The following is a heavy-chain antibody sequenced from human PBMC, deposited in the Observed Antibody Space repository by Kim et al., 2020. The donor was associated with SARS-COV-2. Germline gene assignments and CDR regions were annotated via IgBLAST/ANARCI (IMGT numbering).Heavy chain of an antibody. CDR2: INADNGNT. J-gene: IGHJ2*01. D-gene: IGHD3-22*01. CDR3: ATGPCSSYVSRGILYF. V-gene: IGHV1-3*01. Sequence: ASVKVSCKASGYTFTSYAMHWVRQAPGQGLEWMGWINADNGNTEYSQKFQGRVTITRDTSASTAYMELSGLRFEDTALYYCATGPCSSYVSRGILYF. CDR1: GYTFTSYA.